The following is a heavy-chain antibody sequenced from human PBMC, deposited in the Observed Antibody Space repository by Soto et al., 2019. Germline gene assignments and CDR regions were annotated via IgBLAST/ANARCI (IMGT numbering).Heavy chain of an antibody. D-gene: IGHD3-9*01. V-gene: IGHV4-39*01. CDR3: AITSGYFDWLLQFQH. J-gene: IGHJ1*01. CDR2: IYYSGST. CDR1: GGSISSSSYY. Sequence: SETLSLTCTVSGGSISSSSYYWGWIRQPPGKGLEWIGSIYYSGSTYYNPSLKSRVTISVDTSKNQFSLKLSSVTAADTAVYYCAITSGYFDWLLQFQHWGQGTLVTVSS.